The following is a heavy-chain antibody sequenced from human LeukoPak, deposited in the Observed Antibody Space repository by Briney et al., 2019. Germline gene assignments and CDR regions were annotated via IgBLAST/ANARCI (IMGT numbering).Heavy chain of an antibody. CDR2: FDPEDGET. CDR1: GYTLTELS. Sequence: ASVKVSCKVSGYTLTELSMHWVRQAPGKGLEWTGGFDPEDGETIYAQKFQGRVTMTEDTSTDTAYMELSSLRSEDTAVYYCASKYYYDSSGYYSYFDYWGQGTLVTVSS. D-gene: IGHD3-22*01. J-gene: IGHJ4*02. V-gene: IGHV1-24*01. CDR3: ASKYYYDSSGYYSYFDY.